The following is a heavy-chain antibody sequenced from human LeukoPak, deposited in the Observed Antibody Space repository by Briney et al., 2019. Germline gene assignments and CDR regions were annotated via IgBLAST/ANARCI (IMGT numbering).Heavy chain of an antibody. D-gene: IGHD3-16*01. Sequence: GGSLRLSCAASGFTFSSYAMSWVRQAPGKGLEWVSAISGSGGSTYYADSVKGRFTISRDNAKNSLYLQMNSLRAEDTAVYYCASQTGGEPIDYWGQGTLVTVSS. V-gene: IGHV3-23*01. CDR2: ISGSGGST. CDR3: ASQTGGEPIDY. CDR1: GFTFSSYA. J-gene: IGHJ4*02.